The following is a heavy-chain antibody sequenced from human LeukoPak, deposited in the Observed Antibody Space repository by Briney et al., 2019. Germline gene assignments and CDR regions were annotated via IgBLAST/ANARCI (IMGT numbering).Heavy chain of an antibody. CDR3: ARPYYYGSGSYVG. V-gene: IGHV4-34*01. CDR1: GGSFSGYY. Sequence: PSETLSLTSAVYGGSFSGYYWSWIRQPPGKGLEWIGEINHSGSTNYNPSLKSRVTISVDTSKNQFSLKLSSVTAADTAVYYCARPYYYGSGSYVGWGQGTLVTVSS. J-gene: IGHJ4*02. CDR2: INHSGST. D-gene: IGHD3-10*01.